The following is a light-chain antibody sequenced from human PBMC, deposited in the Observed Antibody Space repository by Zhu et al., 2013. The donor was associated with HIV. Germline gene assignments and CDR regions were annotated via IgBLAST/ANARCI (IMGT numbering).Light chain of an antibody. CDR1: QSVSSSY. J-gene: IGKJ4*01. Sequence: EIVLTQSPGTLSLSPGERATLSCRASQSVSSSYLAWYQQKPGQAPRLLIYGASSRATGIPDRFSGSGSGTDFTLTISRLEPEDFAVYYCQQYGSPSLTFGGGTEGGDQT. CDR3: QQYGSPSLT. CDR2: GAS. V-gene: IGKV3-20*01.